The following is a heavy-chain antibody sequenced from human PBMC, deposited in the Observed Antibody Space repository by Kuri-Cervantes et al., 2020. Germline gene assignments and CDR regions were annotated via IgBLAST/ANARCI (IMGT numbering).Heavy chain of an antibody. CDR1: GASISSNTNY. D-gene: IGHD2-8*01. V-gene: IGHV4-39*07. J-gene: IGHJ4*02. CDR2: MFHTGMT. CDR3: VRHHLALTWRHD. Sequence: GSLRLSCAVSGASISSNTNYWGWIRQPPGKGLEWIASMFHTGMTYYNSSLKSRVTLNIDKSKNEFSLRLASVTAADTAVYMCVRHHLALTWRHDWGLGTRVTVSS.